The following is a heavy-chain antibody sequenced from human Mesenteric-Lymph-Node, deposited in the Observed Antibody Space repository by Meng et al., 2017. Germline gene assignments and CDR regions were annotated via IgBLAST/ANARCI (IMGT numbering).Heavy chain of an antibody. CDR2: IYYSGST. CDR1: GASISSSSYY. V-gene: IGHV4-39*07. Sequence: QVQLQESGPGLVKPSETLSLTCTVSGASISSSSYYWGWIRQPPGKGLEWIGSIYYSGSTYYNPSLRSRVAISIDTSKNQFSLKLTSVTAADTAVYFCARTNYGDYNWFDPWGQGTLVTVSS. CDR3: ARTNYGDYNWFDP. J-gene: IGHJ5*02. D-gene: IGHD4-17*01.